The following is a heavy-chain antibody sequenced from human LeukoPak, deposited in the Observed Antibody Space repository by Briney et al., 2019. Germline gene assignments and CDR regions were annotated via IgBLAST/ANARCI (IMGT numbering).Heavy chain of an antibody. CDR2: IIPIFGTA. CDR1: GGTFISYA. V-gene: IGHV1-69*05. D-gene: IGHD6-13*01. CDR3: ATEAAGTGYNWFDP. Sequence: SVKVSCKASGGTFISYAISWVRQAPGQGLEWMGGIIPIFGTANYAQKFQGRVTITTDESTSTAYMELSSLRSEDTAVYYCATEAAGTGYNWFDPWGQGTLVTVSS. J-gene: IGHJ5*02.